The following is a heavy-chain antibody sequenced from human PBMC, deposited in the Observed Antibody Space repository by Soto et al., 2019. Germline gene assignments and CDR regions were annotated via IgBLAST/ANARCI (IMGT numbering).Heavy chain of an antibody. CDR1: GFTFSTYS. V-gene: IGHV3-48*01. D-gene: IGHD6-13*01. Sequence: GESLRLSCAASGFTFSTYSMNWVRQAPGKGLEWVSYISPSSDAIYYADSVKGRFTISRDNAKNSLYLQMNNLRVEDTAVYYCAREGRAAGGGRNYVMAVWGQGTTVPVSS. J-gene: IGHJ6*02. CDR3: AREGRAAGGGRNYVMAV. CDR2: ISPSSDAI.